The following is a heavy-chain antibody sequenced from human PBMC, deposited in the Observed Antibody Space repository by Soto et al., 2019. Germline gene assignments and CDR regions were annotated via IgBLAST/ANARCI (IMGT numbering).Heavy chain of an antibody. J-gene: IGHJ4*02. CDR3: ARAVSGWYFAL. CDR2: ISYSGST. D-gene: IGHD6-19*01. Sequence: QVQLQESGPGLVKPSQTLSLTCTVSGGSISSGDYWWSWIRQSPGKGLEWIGYISYSGSTYYGPSITSRATLSVDTSKNQFSVNVISVTASDTAVYYCARAVSGWYFALWGQGTLVTVSS. CDR1: GGSISSGDYW. V-gene: IGHV4-30-4*01.